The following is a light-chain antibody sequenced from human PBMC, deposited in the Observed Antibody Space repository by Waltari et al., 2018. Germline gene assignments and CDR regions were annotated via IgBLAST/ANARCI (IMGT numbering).Light chain of an antibody. CDR2: GAS. J-gene: IGKJ1*01. CDR3: QQYGNSPRT. V-gene: IGKV3-20*01. CDR1: QSVTSSH. Sequence: ETVLTQSPGTLSLSPGERATLSCRASQSVTSSHLAWYQQKPGQDPRLLIYGASSRATGIPDRFRGSGSGTDFTLTITRLEPEDFAVYYCQQYGNSPRTFGQGTEVEIK.